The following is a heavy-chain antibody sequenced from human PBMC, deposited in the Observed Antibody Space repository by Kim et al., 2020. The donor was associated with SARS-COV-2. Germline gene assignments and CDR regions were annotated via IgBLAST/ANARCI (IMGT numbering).Heavy chain of an antibody. CDR3: ARDRRLAAAGTPLY. J-gene: IGHJ4*02. V-gene: IGHV3-30*04. D-gene: IGHD6-13*01. CDR1: GFTFSSYA. CDR2: ISYDGSNK. Sequence: GGSLRLSCAAAGFTFSSYAMHWVRQAPGKGLEWVAVISYDGSNKYYADSVKGRFTISRDNSKNTLYLQMNSLRAEDTAVYYCARDRRLAAAGTPLYWGQGTLVTVSS.